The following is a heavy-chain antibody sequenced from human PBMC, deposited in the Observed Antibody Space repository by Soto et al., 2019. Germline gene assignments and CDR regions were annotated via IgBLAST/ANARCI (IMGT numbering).Heavy chain of an antibody. D-gene: IGHD1-26*01. CDR2: ISWKSGSI. CDR3: AKGVGRGVVTSSGKYYGMDV. Sequence: EVQLVESGGGLVQPGRSLRLSCAASGFTFDNYGMHWVRQAPGKGLEWVSGISWKSGSIAYADSVKGRFTISRDNGKNFLYLQMNRLGGEDTALYFCAKGVGRGVVTSSGKYYGMDVWGQGTTVTVSS. J-gene: IGHJ6*02. V-gene: IGHV3-9*01. CDR1: GFTFDNYG.